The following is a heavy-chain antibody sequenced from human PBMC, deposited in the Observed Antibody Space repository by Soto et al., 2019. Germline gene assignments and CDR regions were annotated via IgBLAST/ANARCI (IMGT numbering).Heavy chain of an antibody. CDR1: DGTINYNSYY. J-gene: IGHJ5*02. CDR3: ARLVVVAPVANA. D-gene: IGHD2-2*01. V-gene: IGHV4-39*02. Sequence: KPSYTLSLTCSVSDGTINYNSYYWGWIRQPPGKGLEWVGGIFYTGTTYYSPSLKDRVTISVDTSKNSFSLNLTSVTAADTAVYFCARLVVVAPVANAWGQGTLVTGSS. CDR2: IFYTGTT.